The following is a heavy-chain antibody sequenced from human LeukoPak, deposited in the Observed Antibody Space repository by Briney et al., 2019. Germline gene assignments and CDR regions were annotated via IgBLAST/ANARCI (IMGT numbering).Heavy chain of an antibody. J-gene: IGHJ4*02. CDR2: IDYSGNT. CDR3: ARSRRGYCSGGSCSGYFDY. CDR1: GGSISSSSYY. Sequence: PSETLSLTCTVSGGSISSSSYYWGWIRQPPGKGLEWIGTIDYSGNTHYNPSLKSRVTISVDTSKNQFSLKLSSVTAADTAVYYCARSRRGYCSGGSCSGYFDYWGQGTLVTVSS. V-gene: IGHV4-39*01. D-gene: IGHD2-15*01.